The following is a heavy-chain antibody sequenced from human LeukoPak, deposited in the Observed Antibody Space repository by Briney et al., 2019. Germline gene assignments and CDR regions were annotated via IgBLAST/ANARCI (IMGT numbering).Heavy chain of an antibody. CDR3: ARDPGQGPYGMDV. CDR1: GYTFTSYY. CDR2: INPSGGST. V-gene: IGHV1-46*01. Sequence: GASVKVSCKASGYTFTSYYMHWVRQAPGQGLEWMGIINPSGGSTSYAQKFQGRVTMTRDTSTSTVYMELSSLRSEDTAVYHCARDPGQGPYGMDVWGQGTTVTVSS. J-gene: IGHJ6*02.